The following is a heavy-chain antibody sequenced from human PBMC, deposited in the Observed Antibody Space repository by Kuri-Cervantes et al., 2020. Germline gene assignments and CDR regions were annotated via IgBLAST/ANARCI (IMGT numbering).Heavy chain of an antibody. D-gene: IGHD3-3*01. CDR1: GYTSTGYY. CDR3: ARSTWIDFWSGYRAGIDY. CDR2: INPNSGGT. Sequence: ASVKVSCKASGYTSTGYYMHWVRQAPGQGLEWMGWINPNSGGTNYAQKFQGRVTMTRDTSISTAYMELSRLRSDDTAVYYCARSTWIDFWSGYRAGIDYWGQGTLVTVSS. V-gene: IGHV1-2*02. J-gene: IGHJ4*02.